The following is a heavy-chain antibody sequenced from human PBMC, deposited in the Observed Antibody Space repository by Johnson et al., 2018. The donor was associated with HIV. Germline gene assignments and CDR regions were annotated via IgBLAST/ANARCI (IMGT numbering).Heavy chain of an antibody. Sequence: VQLVESGGGVVQPGRSLRLSCVASRFTFSSFAMHWVRQAPGKGLEWVAVISYDGSNKNYADSVKGRFTISRDNSKNTLYLQMNSLRAEDTAVYYCARDHIRGYDSPNDAFDIWGQGTMVTVSS. D-gene: IGHD3-22*01. CDR3: ARDHIRGYDSPNDAFDI. V-gene: IGHV3-30-3*01. CDR2: ISYDGSNK. J-gene: IGHJ3*02. CDR1: RFTFSSFA.